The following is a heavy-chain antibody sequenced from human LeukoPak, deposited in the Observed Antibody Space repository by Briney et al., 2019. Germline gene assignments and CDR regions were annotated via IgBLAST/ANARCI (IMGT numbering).Heavy chain of an antibody. CDR1: GGSISSYY. CDR2: IYTSGST. V-gene: IGHV4-4*07. J-gene: IGHJ4*02. D-gene: IGHD6-19*01. Sequence: PSETLSLTCTVSGGSISSYYWSWIRQPAGKGLEWIGRIYTSGSTNYNPSLKSRVTMSVDTSKNQFSLKLSSVTAADTAVYYCASVAAPKKYSSGWYGYNFDYWGQGTLVTVSS. CDR3: ASVAAPKKYSSGWYGYNFDY.